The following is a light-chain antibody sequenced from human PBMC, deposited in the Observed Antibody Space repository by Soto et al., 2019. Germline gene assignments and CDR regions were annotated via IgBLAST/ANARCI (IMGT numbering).Light chain of an antibody. J-gene: IGKJ2*02. CDR3: MQALHPCT. V-gene: IGKV2-28*01. CDR2: LGS. Sequence: DIVMTQSPLSLPVTTGEPASISCRSSQSLLHSNGYNYLDWYLQKPVQSPQLLIYLGSNLTSGVPXRFSGXXSGTDFTLKISXVEXXXXXXXXXMQALHPCTFGQGTKLEIK. CDR1: QSLLHSNGYNY.